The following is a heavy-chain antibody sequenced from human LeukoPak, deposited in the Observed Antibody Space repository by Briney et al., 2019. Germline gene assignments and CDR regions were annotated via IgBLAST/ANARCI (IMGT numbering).Heavy chain of an antibody. CDR1: GYTFTGYY. D-gene: IGHD3-22*01. Sequence: ASVKVSCKASGYTFTGYYMHWMRQAPGQGLEWMGWINPNSGGTNYAQKFQGRVTMTRDTSISTAYMELSRLRSDDTAVYYCARDSLYYYDSSGYYYVNIDYWGQGTLVTVSS. CDR3: ARDSLYYYDSSGYYYVNIDY. V-gene: IGHV1-2*02. J-gene: IGHJ4*02. CDR2: INPNSGGT.